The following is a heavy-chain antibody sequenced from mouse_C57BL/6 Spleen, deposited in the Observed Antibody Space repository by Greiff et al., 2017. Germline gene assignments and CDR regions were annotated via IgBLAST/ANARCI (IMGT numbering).Heavy chain of an antibody. CDR2: ISSGSSTI. V-gene: IGHV5-17*01. CDR3: ARRNYYGSSHWYFDV. Sequence: VQLKESGGGLVKPGGSLKLSCAASGFTFSDYGMHWVRQAPEKGLEWVAYISSGSSTIYYADTVKGRLTISRDNAKNTLFLQMTSLRSEDTAMYYCARRNYYGSSHWYFDVWGTGTTVTVSS. J-gene: IGHJ1*03. CDR1: GFTFSDYG. D-gene: IGHD1-1*01.